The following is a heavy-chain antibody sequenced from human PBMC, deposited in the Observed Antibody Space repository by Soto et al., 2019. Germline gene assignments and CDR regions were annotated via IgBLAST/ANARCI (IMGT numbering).Heavy chain of an antibody. CDR2: ISSDGSST. V-gene: IGHV3-30-3*01. CDR3: ARGAYRYFDY. CDR1: GFTFSGYA. Sequence: QVQLVESGGGVVQPGKSLRLSCVASGFTFSGYAMHWIRQAPGKAPEWVALISSDGSSTLYADSVRGRFTISRDNSRDTLYLQLNSLRPDDTAVFSCARGAYRYFDYCGQGALVTVSS. D-gene: IGHD4-4*01. J-gene: IGHJ4*02.